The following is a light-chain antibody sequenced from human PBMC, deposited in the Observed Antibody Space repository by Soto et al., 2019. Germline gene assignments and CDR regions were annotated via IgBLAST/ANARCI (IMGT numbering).Light chain of an antibody. Sequence: QSALTQPRSVSGSPGQSVTISCTGTSSDVGGYNHVSWYQHHPGKAPKLMIYDVSQRPSGVPDRFSGSKSGTTASLTISGLQAEDEADYYCCSYTARFTLLFGRGTKLTVL. CDR1: SSDVGGYNH. CDR2: DVS. V-gene: IGLV2-11*01. J-gene: IGLJ3*02. CDR3: CSYTARFTLL.